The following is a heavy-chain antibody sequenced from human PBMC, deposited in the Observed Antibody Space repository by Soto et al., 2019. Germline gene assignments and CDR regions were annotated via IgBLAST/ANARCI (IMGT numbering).Heavy chain of an antibody. CDR1: GFTFSSYG. D-gene: IGHD3-22*01. V-gene: IGHV3-33*01. J-gene: IGHJ6*02. Sequence: QVQLVESGGGVVQPGRSLRLSCAASGFTFSSYGMHWVRQAPGKGLEWVAVIWYDGSNKYYADSVKGRFTISRDNSKNTLYLQMNSLRAEATAVYYCARDHLRGTMIVVVKEGGMDVWGQGTTVTVSS. CDR3: ARDHLRGTMIVVVKEGGMDV. CDR2: IWYDGSNK.